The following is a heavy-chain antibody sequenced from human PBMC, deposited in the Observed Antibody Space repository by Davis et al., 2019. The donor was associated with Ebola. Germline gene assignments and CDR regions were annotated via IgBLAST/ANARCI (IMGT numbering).Heavy chain of an antibody. CDR1: GFTFISYS. Sequence: GESLKISCAASGFTFISYSMNWVRQAPGKGLEWVSSISSSSSYIYYADSVKGRFTISRDNAKNSLYLQMNSLRAEDTAVYYCARVWANYYYYGMDVWGKGTTVTVSS. V-gene: IGHV3-21*01. CDR3: ARVWANYYYYGMDV. CDR2: ISSSSSYI. J-gene: IGHJ6*04. D-gene: IGHD1-26*01.